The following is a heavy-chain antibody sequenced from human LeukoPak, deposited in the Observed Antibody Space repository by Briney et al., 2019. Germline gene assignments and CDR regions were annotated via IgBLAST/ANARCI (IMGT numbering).Heavy chain of an antibody. CDR1: GFTFSTYG. D-gene: IGHD3-16*01. CDR2: ISGSGGST. J-gene: IGHJ4*02. CDR3: AKRGEWLQRGYFDY. V-gene: IGHV3-23*01. Sequence: GGSLRLSCAASGFTFSTYGMHWVRQAPGKGLEWVSAISGSGGSTYYADSVKGRFTISRDNSKNTLYLQMNSLRAEDTAVYYCAKRGEWLQRGYFDYWGQGTLVTVSS.